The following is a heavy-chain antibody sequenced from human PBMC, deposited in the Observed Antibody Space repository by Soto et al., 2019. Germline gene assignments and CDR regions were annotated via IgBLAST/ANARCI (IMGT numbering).Heavy chain of an antibody. CDR2: IYYSGST. D-gene: IGHD4-17*01. Sequence: ASETLSLTCTVSGGSIRGYYWSWIRQPPGKGLEWIGYIYYSGSTNYNPSLKSRVTISVDTSKNQFSLKLSSVTAADTAVYYCARIYDGDYRLYFDYWGQGTLVTVSS. CDR1: GGSIRGYY. V-gene: IGHV4-59*08. J-gene: IGHJ4*02. CDR3: ARIYDGDYRLYFDY.